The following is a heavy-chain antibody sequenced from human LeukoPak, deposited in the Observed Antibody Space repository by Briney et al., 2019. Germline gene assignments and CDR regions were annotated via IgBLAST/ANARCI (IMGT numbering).Heavy chain of an antibody. CDR3: ARGGDGAIDY. CDR1: GFTFDDYA. Sequence: PGRSLRLSCAASGFTFDDYAMHWVRQAPGKGLVWVSYINNDGSRATYADSVRGRFTISRDSAKNTVYLQMNSLRAEDSAVYYCARGGDGAIDYWGQGTLVTVSS. J-gene: IGHJ4*02. V-gene: IGHV3-74*01. D-gene: IGHD4-17*01. CDR2: INNDGSRA.